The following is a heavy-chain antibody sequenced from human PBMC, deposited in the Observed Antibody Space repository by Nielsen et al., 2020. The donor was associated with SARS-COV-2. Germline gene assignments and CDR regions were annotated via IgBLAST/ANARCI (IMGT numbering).Heavy chain of an antibody. CDR2: ISGSGDRT. CDR1: GFTFSNSA. J-gene: IGHJ4*02. Sequence: GGSLRLSCTASGFTFSNSAMSWVRQTPGKGLEWVSSISGSGDRTDYADSVKGRVIISRDNSKNTLHLQMNSLRAEDTALYFCAKDFHGSVADFFGNWGQGTLVTVS. CDR3: AKDFHGSVADFFGN. D-gene: IGHD2-2*03. V-gene: IGHV3-23*01.